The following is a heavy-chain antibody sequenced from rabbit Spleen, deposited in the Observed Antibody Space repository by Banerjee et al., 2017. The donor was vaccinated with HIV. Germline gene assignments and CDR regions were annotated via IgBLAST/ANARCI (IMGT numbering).Heavy chain of an antibody. Sequence: QEQLVESGGGLVKPGASLTLTCTASGVSFSFSSYMCWVRQAPGKGLEWIACIDIGGSDFTYFVTWAKGRFTISKTSSTTVTLQMASLTAADTATYFCARDAGTSFSTYGMDLWGQGTLVTVS. D-gene: IGHD8-1*01. CDR1: GVSFSFSSY. V-gene: IGHV1S45*01. J-gene: IGHJ6*01. CDR3: ARDAGTSFSTYGMDL. CDR2: IDIGGSDFT.